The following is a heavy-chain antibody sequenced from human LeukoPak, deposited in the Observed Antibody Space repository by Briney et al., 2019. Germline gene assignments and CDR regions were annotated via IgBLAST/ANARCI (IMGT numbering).Heavy chain of an antibody. J-gene: IGHJ4*02. V-gene: IGHV1-46*01. CDR3: AREPPRDEIQLWPGDY. CDR1: GYTFTSYY. D-gene: IGHD5-18*01. Sequence: ASVKVSCKSSGYTFTSYYMHWVRQAPGQGLEWMGIINPSGGSTSYAQKFQGRVTMTRDTSTSTVYMELSSLRSEDTAVYYCAREPPRDEIQLWPGDYWGQGTLVTVSS. CDR2: INPSGGST.